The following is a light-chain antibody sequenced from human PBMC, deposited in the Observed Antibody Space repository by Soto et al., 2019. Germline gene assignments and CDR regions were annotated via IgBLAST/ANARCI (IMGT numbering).Light chain of an antibody. V-gene: IGKV3-15*01. Sequence: EIVMTQSPVTLSASPGERVTLSCRASQSVSSNLAWYQQKHGQAPSLLIYGAFTRSTGIPAKFSGTVSGTEFTLTISSLQSEDFALYYCQQYNDWPLTFGQGTKVDIK. CDR2: GAF. J-gene: IGKJ1*01. CDR3: QQYNDWPLT. CDR1: QSVSSN.